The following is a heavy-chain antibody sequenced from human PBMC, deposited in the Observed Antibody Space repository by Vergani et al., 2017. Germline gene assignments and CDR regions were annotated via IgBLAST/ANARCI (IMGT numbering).Heavy chain of an antibody. Sequence: QVQLVESGGGVVQPGGSLRLSRAASGFTFTNYGMHWVRQAPGKGLEWVAFTRYDGIVEYYGDSVRGRFTISRDNSKNTLYLQMNSLRVEDTAIYYCAKARDPNCKGGNCYSYYYGLDLWGQGTTVTVSS. CDR3: AKARDPNCKGGNCYSYYYGLDL. CDR2: TRYDGIVE. V-gene: IGHV3-30*02. CDR1: GFTFTNYG. D-gene: IGHD2-21*01. J-gene: IGHJ6*02.